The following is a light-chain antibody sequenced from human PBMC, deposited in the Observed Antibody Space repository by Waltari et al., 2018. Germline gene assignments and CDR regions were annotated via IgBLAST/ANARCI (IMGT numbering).Light chain of an antibody. Sequence: DIQMTQSPSSLSASVGDRVTITCRASQTVTGWLNWYQEKPGKAPKLLIYSESILESGVPSRFSGSGFGTDFTLTITSLQREDVATYYCQQSYNLPPTFGPGTKVDIK. CDR3: QQSYNLPPT. CDR1: QTVTGW. J-gene: IGKJ3*01. CDR2: SES. V-gene: IGKV1-39*01.